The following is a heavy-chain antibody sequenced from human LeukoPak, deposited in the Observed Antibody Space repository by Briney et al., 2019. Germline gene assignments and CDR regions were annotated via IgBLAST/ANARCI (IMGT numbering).Heavy chain of an antibody. CDR1: GGSISSYY. D-gene: IGHD2-2*01. CDR3: AREFVVVPAAFDP. CDR2: IYTSGST. J-gene: IGHJ5*02. V-gene: IGHV4-4*07. Sequence: SETLSLTCTVSGGSISSYYWSWIRQHAGKGLEWIGRIYTSGSTNYNPSLKSRVTMSVDTSKNQFSLKLSSVTAADTAVYYCAREFVVVPAAFDPWGQGTLVTVSS.